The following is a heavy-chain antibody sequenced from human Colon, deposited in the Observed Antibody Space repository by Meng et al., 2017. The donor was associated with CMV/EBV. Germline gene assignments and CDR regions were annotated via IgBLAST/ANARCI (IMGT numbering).Heavy chain of an antibody. V-gene: IGHV3-74*01. D-gene: IGHD7-27*01. CDR1: GFTFSRFW. CDR2: TNEDGTIT. CDR3: ARDLSGASDF. Sequence: EVECVESGGGLVHPGGSLRLSCSASGFTFSRFWMHWVRQAPGKGLVWVSRTNEDGTITNYADSVKGRFTISRDNAENTLYLQMNSLRAEDTAVYYCARDLSGASDFWGQGTLVTVSS. J-gene: IGHJ4*02.